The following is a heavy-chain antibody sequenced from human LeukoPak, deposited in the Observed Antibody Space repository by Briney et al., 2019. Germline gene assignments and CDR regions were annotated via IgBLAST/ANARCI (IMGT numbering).Heavy chain of an antibody. J-gene: IGHJ3*02. CDR1: GFTFSNYG. D-gene: IGHD3-22*01. CDR2: ISYDGSNK. Sequence: GGSLRLSCAASGFTFSNYGMHWVRQAPGQGLEWVAVISYDGSNKYYADSVKGRFTISRDNAKNSLYLQMNSLRAEDTAVYYCARDRGYTDAFDIWGQGTMVTVSS. CDR3: ARDRGYTDAFDI. V-gene: IGHV3-30*03.